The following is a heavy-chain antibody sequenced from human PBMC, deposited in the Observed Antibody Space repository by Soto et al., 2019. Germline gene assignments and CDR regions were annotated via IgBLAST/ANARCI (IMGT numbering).Heavy chain of an antibody. CDR3: AKDRSGARPMRFAGMDV. J-gene: IGHJ6*02. CDR1: GFTFDDYA. V-gene: IGHV3-9*01. CDR2: ISWNSGSI. D-gene: IGHD6-6*01. Sequence: GGSLRLSCAASGFTFDDYAMHWVRQAPGKGLEWVSGISWNSGSIGYADSMKGPFTIYRDNANNSLYLQMNSLIAEDTALYYCAKDRSGARPMRFAGMDVWGQGTTVTVSS.